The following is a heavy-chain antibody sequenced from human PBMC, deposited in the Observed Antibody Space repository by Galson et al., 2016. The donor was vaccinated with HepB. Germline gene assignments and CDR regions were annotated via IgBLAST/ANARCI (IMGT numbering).Heavy chain of an antibody. J-gene: IGHJ2*01. CDR3: ARGITMIVVEPAHWYLDL. D-gene: IGHD3-22*01. CDR1: GGSISNFH. CDR2: LYYSETT. Sequence: ETLSLTCTVSGGSISNFHWSWIRQPPGKGLEWIGYLYYSETTNYNPSLKSRVTISIDTANNQVSLKLRSVTAADTAVYFCARGITMIVVEPAHWYLDLWGRGTLVTVSS. V-gene: IGHV4-59*01.